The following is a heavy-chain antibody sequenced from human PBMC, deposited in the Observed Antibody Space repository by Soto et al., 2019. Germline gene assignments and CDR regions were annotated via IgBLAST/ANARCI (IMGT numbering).Heavy chain of an antibody. CDR1: NCSVSSVTYS. CDR3: ARGHYYYGMDV. J-gene: IGHJ6*02. V-gene: IGHV4-30-2*01. CDR2: IYYSATT. Sequence: PSETLSLTCTVSNCSVSSVTYSWTWGLQPPGKGLEWIGYIYYSATTYYTPSLKSRLTMPMDRANDHFSLNLTSVTAADTAVYFCARGHYYYGMDVWGQGITVTVSS.